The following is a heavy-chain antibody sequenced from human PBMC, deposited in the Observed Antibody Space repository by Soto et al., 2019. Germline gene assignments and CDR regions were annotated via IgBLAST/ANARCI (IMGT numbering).Heavy chain of an antibody. Sequence: QVQLVLSGAEVKKPGSSVKVSCKSYGDDFNSYAIAWVRQAPGQGLEWMGGIIPILGRGNYAPKFQGRVTMTADKSTRTADMEVSSLPSEDTAVYYCARARGYNDYWGQGTLVIVSS. V-gene: IGHV1-69*06. J-gene: IGHJ4*02. CDR2: IIPILGRG. D-gene: IGHD5-18*01. CDR1: GDDFNSYA. CDR3: ARARGYNDY.